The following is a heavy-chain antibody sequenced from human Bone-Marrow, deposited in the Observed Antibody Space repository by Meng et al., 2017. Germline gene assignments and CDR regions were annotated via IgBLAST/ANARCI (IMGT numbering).Heavy chain of an antibody. Sequence: SETLSLTCTVSGGSISSYYWSWIRQPPGKGLEWIGYIYYSGSTNYNPSLKGRVTISVDTSKNQFSLKLSSVTAADTAVYYCARGQQHCSSTSCYGPGFDYWGQGTLVTVSS. J-gene: IGHJ4*02. CDR2: IYYSGST. D-gene: IGHD2-2*01. CDR1: GGSISSYY. V-gene: IGHV4-59*01. CDR3: ARGQQHCSSTSCYGPGFDY.